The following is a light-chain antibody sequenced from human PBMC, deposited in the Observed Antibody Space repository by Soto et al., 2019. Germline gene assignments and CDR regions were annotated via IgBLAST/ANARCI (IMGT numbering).Light chain of an antibody. CDR1: SSDVGYYNY. CDR2: EVN. J-gene: IGLJ1*01. V-gene: IGLV2-8*01. CDR3: SSQAGWNNLYV. Sequence: QSVLTQPPSASGSPGQSVTISCTGTSSDVGYYNYVSWYQQLPGKAPKLIIYEVNKRPSGVPDRFSGSKSGNTASLTVSGLQAEDEADYYCSSQAGWNNLYVFGTGTKVPVL.